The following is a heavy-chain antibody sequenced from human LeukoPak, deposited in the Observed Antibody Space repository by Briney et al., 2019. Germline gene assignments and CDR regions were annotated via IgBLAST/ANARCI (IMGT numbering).Heavy chain of an antibody. D-gene: IGHD1-26*01. J-gene: IGHJ5*02. V-gene: IGHV1-18*01. CDR3: ARALNCGSYLLWFDP. CDR2: ISAYNGNT. Sequence: ASVKVSCKASGYTFTSYGISWVRQAPGQGLEWMGWISAYNGNTNYAQKLQGRVTMTTDTSTSTAYMELRSLRSDDTAVYYRARALNCGSYLLWFDPWGQGTLVTVSS. CDR1: GYTFTSYG.